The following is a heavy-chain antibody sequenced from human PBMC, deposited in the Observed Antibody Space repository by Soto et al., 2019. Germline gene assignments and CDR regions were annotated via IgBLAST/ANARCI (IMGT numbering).Heavy chain of an antibody. CDR3: ARVVGATRLDY. D-gene: IGHD1-26*01. CDR2: ISSSSSYT. V-gene: IGHV3-11*06. CDR1: GFTFSDYY. Sequence: LRLSCAASGFTFSDYYMSWIRQAPGKGLEWVSYISSSSSYTNYADSVKGRFTISRDNAKNSLYLQMNSLRAEDTAVYYCARVVGATRLDYWGQGTLVTVSS. J-gene: IGHJ4*02.